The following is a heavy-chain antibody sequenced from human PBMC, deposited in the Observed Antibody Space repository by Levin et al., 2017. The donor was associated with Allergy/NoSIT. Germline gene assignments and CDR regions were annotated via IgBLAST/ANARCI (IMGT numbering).Heavy chain of an antibody. Sequence: GGSLRLSCAASGFSFNNYGMNWIRQSPGRGLEWVSGISGAGAITYYADSVKGRFTISRDNSKNMLFLQMNSLTADDTAIYYWAEGHYDSSGYFFAPFDYWGQGTLVTVSS. V-gene: IGHV3-23*01. CDR3: AEGHYDSSGYFFAPFDY. J-gene: IGHJ4*02. D-gene: IGHD3-22*01. CDR1: GFSFNNYG. CDR2: ISGAGAIT.